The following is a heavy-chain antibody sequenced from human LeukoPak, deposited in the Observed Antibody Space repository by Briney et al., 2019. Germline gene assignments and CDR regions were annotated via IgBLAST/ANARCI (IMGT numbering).Heavy chain of an antibody. D-gene: IGHD2-2*01. J-gene: IGHJ6*03. CDR3: AKDGGHCSSTSCYLYYMDV. CDR1: GFTFSSYA. CDR2: ISGSGGST. V-gene: IGHV3-23*01. Sequence: GGSLRLSCAASGFTFSSYAMSWVRQAPGQGLEWVSAISGSGGSTYYADSVKGRFTISRDNSKNTLYLQMNSLRAEDTAVYYCAKDGGHCSSTSCYLYYMDVWGKGTTVTVSS.